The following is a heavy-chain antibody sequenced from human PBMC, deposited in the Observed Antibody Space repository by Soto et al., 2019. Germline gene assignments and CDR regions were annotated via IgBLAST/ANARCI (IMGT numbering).Heavy chain of an antibody. CDR3: ASPYYYDSSGYHPYYYYYGMDV. J-gene: IGHJ6*02. V-gene: IGHV1-69*13. CDR1: GGTFSSYA. Sequence: SVKVSCKASGGTFSSYAISWVRQAPGQGLEWMGGIVPIFGTANYAQKFQGRVTITADESTSTAYMELSSLRSEDTAVYYCASPYYYDSSGYHPYYYYYGMDVWGQGTTVTVSS. CDR2: IVPIFGTA. D-gene: IGHD3-22*01.